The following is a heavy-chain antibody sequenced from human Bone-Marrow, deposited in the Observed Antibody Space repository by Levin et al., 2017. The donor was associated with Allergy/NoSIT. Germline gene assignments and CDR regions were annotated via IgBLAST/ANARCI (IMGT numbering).Heavy chain of an antibody. V-gene: IGHV3-48*03. D-gene: IGHD2-15*01. CDR1: GFTFSSYE. CDR3: ARDGPGGLVVAATRRLYYYYMDV. Sequence: GGSLRLSCAASGFTFSSYEMNWVRQAPGKGLEWVSYISSSGSTIYYADSVKGRFTISRDNAKNSLYLQMNSLRAEDTAVYYCARDGPGGLVVAATRRLYYYYMDVWGKGTTVTVSS. J-gene: IGHJ6*03. CDR2: ISSSGSTI.